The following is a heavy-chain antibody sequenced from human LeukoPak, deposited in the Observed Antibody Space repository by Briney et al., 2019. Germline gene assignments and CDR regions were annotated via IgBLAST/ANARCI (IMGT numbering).Heavy chain of an antibody. CDR2: INPNSGGT. J-gene: IGHJ6*03. V-gene: IGHV1-2*02. CDR3: ASTYSSSWAAYYYYYMDV. CDR1: GYTFTGYY. D-gene: IGHD6-13*01. Sequence: ASVKVSCKASGYTFTGYYMHWVRQAPGQGLEWMGWINPNSGGTNYAQKFQGRVTMTRDTSISTAYMELSRLRSVDTAVYYCASTYSSSWAAYYYYYMDVCGKGTTVTVSS.